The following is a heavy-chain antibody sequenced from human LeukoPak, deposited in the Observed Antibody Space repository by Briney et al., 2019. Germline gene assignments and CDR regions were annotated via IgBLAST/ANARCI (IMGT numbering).Heavy chain of an antibody. V-gene: IGHV1-2*02. D-gene: IGHD3-10*01. Sequence: GAPVKVSCKASGYTFTGYYMHWVRQAPGQGLEWMGWINPNSGGTNYAQKFQGRVTMTRDTSISTAYMELSRLRSDDTAVYYCATEGKMVRGVYTDYWGQGTLVTVSS. CDR2: INPNSGGT. CDR3: ATEGKMVRGVYTDY. J-gene: IGHJ4*02. CDR1: GYTFTGYY.